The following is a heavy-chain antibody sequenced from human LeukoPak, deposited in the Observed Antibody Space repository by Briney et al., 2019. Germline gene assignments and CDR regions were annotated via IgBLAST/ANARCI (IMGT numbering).Heavy chain of an antibody. CDR3: ARTLGGSYYSGMDV. CDR1: GDSSSNTNW. D-gene: IGHD1-26*01. J-gene: IGHJ6*02. V-gene: IGHV4-4*02. Sequence: SETLSLTCAVSGDSSSNTNWWSWVRQPPGRGLEWIGEIFHSGSTNYNPSLKSRVTISVDKSKNQFSLKLSSVTAADTAVYYCARTLGGSYYSGMDVWGQGTTVTVSS. CDR2: IFHSGST.